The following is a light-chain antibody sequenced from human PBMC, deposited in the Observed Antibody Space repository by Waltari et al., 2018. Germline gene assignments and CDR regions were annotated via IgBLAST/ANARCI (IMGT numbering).Light chain of an antibody. V-gene: IGLV2-14*03. CDR2: HVS. Sequence: QSALTQPASVSGSPGQSITISCTGTSSDVGGYNYVSWYQQQPGKAPKLMIYHVSNRPSGVSNRFSGSKSVNTASLTISGLQAEDEADYYCSSYTSSSTRVFGTGTKVTVL. J-gene: IGLJ1*01. CDR3: SSYTSSSTRV. CDR1: SSDVGGYNY.